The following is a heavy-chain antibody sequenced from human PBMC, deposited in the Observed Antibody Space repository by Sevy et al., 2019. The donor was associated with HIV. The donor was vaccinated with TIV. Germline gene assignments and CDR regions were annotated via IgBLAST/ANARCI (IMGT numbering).Heavy chain of an antibody. J-gene: IGHJ6*02. CDR1: GFTVSSNY. V-gene: IGHV3-53*01. CDR2: IYGGGST. CDR3: ARDYGSGSPQKYYYYGMDV. D-gene: IGHD3-10*01. Sequence: GGSLRLSCAASGFTVSSNYMSWVRQAPGKGLEWVSVIYGGGSTYYADSVKGRFTISRDNSKNTLYLQMNSLRAEDTAVYYCARDYGSGSPQKYYYYGMDVWGQGTTVTVSS.